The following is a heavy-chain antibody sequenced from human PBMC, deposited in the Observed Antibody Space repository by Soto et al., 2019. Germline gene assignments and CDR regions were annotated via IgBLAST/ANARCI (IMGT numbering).Heavy chain of an antibody. J-gene: IGHJ4*02. CDR3: ARDPPTTVTTTGGHFDY. CDR1: GGTFSSYA. D-gene: IGHD4-17*01. V-gene: IGHV1-69*01. CDR2: IIPIFGTA. Sequence: QVQLVQSGAEVKKPGSSVKVSCKASGGTFSSYAISWVRQAPGQGLEWMGGIIPIFGTANYAQKFQGRVTITADESTSTAYMELGSLRSEDTAVYYCARDPPTTVTTTGGHFDYWGQGTLVTVSS.